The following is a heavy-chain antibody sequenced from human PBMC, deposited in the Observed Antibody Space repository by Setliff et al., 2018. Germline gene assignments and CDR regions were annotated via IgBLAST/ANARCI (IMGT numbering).Heavy chain of an antibody. CDR1: GFTFSNAW. J-gene: IGHJ6*03. CDR3: KYTPSGTYSTYCYYYHMDV. V-gene: IGHV3-15*01. CDR2: IKRKSDGETT. D-gene: IGHD3-10*01. Sequence: GGSLRLSCAASGFTFSNAWMSWVRQAPGKGLEWVGQIKRKSDGETTDYAAPVKGRFIISRDDSKHTMYLQMNSMKNEDTALYYCKYTPSGTYSTYCYYYHMDVWGKGTQVTVSS.